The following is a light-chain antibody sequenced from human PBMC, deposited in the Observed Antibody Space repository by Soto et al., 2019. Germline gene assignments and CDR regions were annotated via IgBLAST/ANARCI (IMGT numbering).Light chain of an antibody. V-gene: IGKV3-20*01. Sequence: EIVLTQSPGTLSLSPGERATLSCRASQSVSSSYLAWYQQKPGQAPRLLIYGASSRATGIPDRFSGSGSGREFTLTISRLEPEDFAVYYCQQYGSSPPITFGQGTRLEMK. CDR1: QSVSSSY. CDR3: QQYGSSPPIT. CDR2: GAS. J-gene: IGKJ5*01.